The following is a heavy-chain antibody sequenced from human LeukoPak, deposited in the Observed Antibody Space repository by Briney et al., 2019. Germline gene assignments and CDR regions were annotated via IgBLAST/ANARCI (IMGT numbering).Heavy chain of an antibody. CDR2: ISGGGGKT. J-gene: IGHJ4*02. D-gene: IGHD4-17*01. Sequence: PGGSLRLSCSASGFAFSGFAMGWVRQAPGKGLEWVASISGGGGKTYYADSVEGRFTISRDNSKNTLYLQMNSQRAEDTALYYCARGRGGDYVPSRFDYWGQGTLVTVSS. V-gene: IGHV3-23*01. CDR3: ARGRGGDYVPSRFDY. CDR1: GFAFSGFA.